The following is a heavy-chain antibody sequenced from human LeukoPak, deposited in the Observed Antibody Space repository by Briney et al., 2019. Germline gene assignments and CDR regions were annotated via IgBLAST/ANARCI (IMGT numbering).Heavy chain of an antibody. CDR3: ARLGQWLRGAIV. Sequence: PSETLSLTCAVSGGSISSSNWCSWVRQPPGKGLEWIGEIYHSGSTNYNPSLKSRVTISVDTSKNQFSLKLSSVTAADTAVYYCARLGQWLRGAIVWGQGTLVTVSS. J-gene: IGHJ4*02. D-gene: IGHD6-19*01. CDR2: IYHSGST. CDR1: GGSISSSNW. V-gene: IGHV4-4*02.